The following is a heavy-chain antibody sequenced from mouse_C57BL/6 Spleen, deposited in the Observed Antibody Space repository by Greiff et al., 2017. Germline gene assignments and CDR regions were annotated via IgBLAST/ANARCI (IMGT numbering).Heavy chain of an antibody. CDR1: GFTFTDYY. J-gene: IGHJ4*01. V-gene: IGHV7-3*01. Sequence: EVQLQESGGGLVQPGGSLSLSCAASGFTFTDYYMSWVRQPPGQALEWLGFIRNKANGYTTEYSASVKGRFTISRDNSQSILYSQMNALRAEDSATCYSARDYTSDAMDYWGQGTSVTVSS. D-gene: IGHD2-12*01. CDR2: IRNKANGYTT. CDR3: ARDYTSDAMDY.